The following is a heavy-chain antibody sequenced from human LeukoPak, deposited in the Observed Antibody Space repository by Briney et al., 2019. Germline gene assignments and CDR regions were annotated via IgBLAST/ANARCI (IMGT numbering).Heavy chain of an antibody. V-gene: IGHV3-23*01. CDR3: AKVRYFDWLSPFNYFDP. J-gene: IGHJ5*02. D-gene: IGHD3-9*01. Sequence: GGSLRLSCAASGFTFTSYAMSWVRQAPGKGLEWVSGISGSGGSTYYADSVKGRFTFSRDNSKNTLYLQMTSLRAEDTAVYYCAKVRYFDWLSPFNYFDPWGQGTLATVSS. CDR2: ISGSGGST. CDR1: GFTFTSYA.